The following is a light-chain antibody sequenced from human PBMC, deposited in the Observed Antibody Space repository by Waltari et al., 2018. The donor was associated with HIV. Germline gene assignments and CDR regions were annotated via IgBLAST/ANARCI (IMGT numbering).Light chain of an antibody. CDR2: RSN. Sequence: SELTQDPAVSVALGQTVSITCQGDNFRHFDASWYQMKPGQAPLRVVYRSNKRPSGISDRFSGSSSGDTASLTITGLQAGDEADYFCSSRDSSGDYVVFGGGTTLTVL. J-gene: IGLJ2*01. CDR3: SSRDSSGDYVV. V-gene: IGLV3-19*01. CDR1: NFRHFD.